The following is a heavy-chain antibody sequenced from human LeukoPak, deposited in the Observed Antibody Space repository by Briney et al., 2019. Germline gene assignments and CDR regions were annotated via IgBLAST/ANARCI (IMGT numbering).Heavy chain of an antibody. CDR1: GYTFTGYY. Sequence: GASVKVSCKASGYTFTGYYMHWVRQAPGQGLEWMGWINPNSGGTNYAQKFQGRVTMTRGTSISTAYMELSRLRSDDTAVYYCARAKKGLLWFGELGYGMDVWGQGTTVTVSS. J-gene: IGHJ6*02. V-gene: IGHV1-2*02. CDR3: ARAKKGLLWFGELGYGMDV. D-gene: IGHD3-10*01. CDR2: INPNSGGT.